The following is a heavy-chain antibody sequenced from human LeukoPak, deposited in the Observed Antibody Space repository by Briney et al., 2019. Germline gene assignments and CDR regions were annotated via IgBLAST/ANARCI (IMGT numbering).Heavy chain of an antibody. J-gene: IGHJ6*03. CDR3: ARDAEWELLDCYYYYMDV. CDR1: GGSFSGYY. Sequence: PSETLSLTCAVYGGSFSGYYWSWIRQPPGKGLEWIGEINHSGSTNYNPSLKSRVTISVDTSKNQFSLKLSSVTAADTAVYYCARDAEWELLDCYYYYMDVWGKGTTVTVSS. CDR2: INHSGST. V-gene: IGHV4-34*01. D-gene: IGHD1-26*01.